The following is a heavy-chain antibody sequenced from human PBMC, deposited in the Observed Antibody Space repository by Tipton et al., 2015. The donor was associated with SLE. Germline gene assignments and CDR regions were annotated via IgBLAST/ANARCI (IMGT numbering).Heavy chain of an antibody. CDR2: IYYSGST. J-gene: IGHJ4*02. CDR3: ARVRSGWYAVY. D-gene: IGHD6-19*01. V-gene: IGHV4-61*05. CDR1: GGSISSSSHY. Sequence: TLSLTCTVSGGSISSSSHYWSWIRQPPGKGLEWIGYIYYSGSTNYNPSLKSRVTISVDTSKNQFSLKLSSVTAADTAVYYCARVRSGWYAVYWGQGTLVTVSS.